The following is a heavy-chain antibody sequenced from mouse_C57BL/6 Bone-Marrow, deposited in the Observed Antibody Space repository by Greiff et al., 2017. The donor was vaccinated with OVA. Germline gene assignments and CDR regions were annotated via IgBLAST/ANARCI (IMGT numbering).Heavy chain of an antibody. CDR3: ARASEIYYGNSYYFDY. V-gene: IGHV3-6*01. Sequence: ESGPGLVKPSQSLSLTCSVTGYSITSGYYWNWIRQFPGNKLEWMGYISYDGSNNYNPSLKNRISITRDTSKNQFFLKLNSVTTEDTATYYCARASEIYYGNSYYFDYWGQGTTLTVSS. CDR2: ISYDGSN. D-gene: IGHD2-1*01. J-gene: IGHJ2*01. CDR1: GYSITSGYY.